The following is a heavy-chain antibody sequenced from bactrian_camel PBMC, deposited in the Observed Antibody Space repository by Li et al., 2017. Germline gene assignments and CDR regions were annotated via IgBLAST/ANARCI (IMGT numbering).Heavy chain of an antibody. J-gene: IGHJ4*01. CDR1: GVVISRLC. CDR2: VDIDDRT. CDR3: AARGRHVIQGCPADWIEDGF. D-gene: IGHD3*01. Sequence: HVQLVESGGGSVQAGGSLTLSCAASGVVISRLCMGWFRQAPGKERESIARVDIDDRTTFSESVKGRFTSSKDKARNTLPLQMNSLELEDTAIYYCAARGRHVIQGCPADWIEDGFWGQGTQVTVS. V-gene: IGHV3S53*01.